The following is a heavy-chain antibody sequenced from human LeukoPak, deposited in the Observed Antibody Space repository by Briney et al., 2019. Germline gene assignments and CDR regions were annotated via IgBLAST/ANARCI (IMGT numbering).Heavy chain of an antibody. D-gene: IGHD3-10*01. V-gene: IGHV1-69*06. CDR3: ARAIRGSKIASRYYFYYMDI. J-gene: IGHJ6*03. CDR2: IIPIFGTT. CDR1: GGTFSSYA. Sequence: ASVKVSCKASGGTFSSYAISWVRQAPGQGLEWMGGIIPIFGTTNYAQNFQGRVTITADKSTNTAYMELSSLRSEDTAVYYCARAIRGSKIASRYYFYYMDIWGKGTTVTVSS.